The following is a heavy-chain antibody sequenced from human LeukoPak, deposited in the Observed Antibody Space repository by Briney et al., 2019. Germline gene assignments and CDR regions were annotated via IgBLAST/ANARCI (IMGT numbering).Heavy chain of an antibody. J-gene: IGHJ4*02. D-gene: IGHD1-26*01. CDR2: ISSSSNYI. CDR1: GFTFSSYS. CDR3: AKGGKNGSFDY. Sequence: GGSLRLSCAASGFTFSSYSMNWVRQAPGKGLEWVSSISSSSNYIYYAGSVKGRFTISRDNAKNPLYLQMNSLRAEDTAVYYCAKGGKNGSFDYWGQGTLVTVSS. V-gene: IGHV3-21*04.